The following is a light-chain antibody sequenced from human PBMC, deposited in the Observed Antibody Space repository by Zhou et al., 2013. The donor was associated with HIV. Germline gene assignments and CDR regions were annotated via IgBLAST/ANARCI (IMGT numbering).Light chain of an antibody. J-gene: IGKJ4*01. CDR2: AAS. Sequence: DIQMTQSPSSLSASVGDRISITCRASQTINTYLNWYQQKPGKAPKVLIYAASNLQTGVPSRFSGSGSGTDFTLTISSLQPEDFATYYCQQSYSTLLTFGGGIKVEIK. V-gene: IGKV1-39*01. CDR1: QTINTY. CDR3: QQSYSTLLT.